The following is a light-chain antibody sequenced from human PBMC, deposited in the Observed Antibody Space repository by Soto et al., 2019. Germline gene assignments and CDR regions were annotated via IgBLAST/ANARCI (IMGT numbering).Light chain of an antibody. CDR1: QSVSKY. V-gene: IGKV3-20*01. CDR3: QQYGGSPQT. CDR2: GAS. Sequence: IVLTQSPGTLDLSPGEGATLSCRASQSVSKYLAWYQQKPGQAPRLLIYGASSRATGIPDSFSGSGSGTDFTLTISRLEPEDFAVYYCQQYGGSPQTFGQGTKVEIK. J-gene: IGKJ1*01.